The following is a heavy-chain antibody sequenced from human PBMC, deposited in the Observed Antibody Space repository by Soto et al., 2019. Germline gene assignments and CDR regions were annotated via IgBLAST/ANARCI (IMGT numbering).Heavy chain of an antibody. D-gene: IGHD3-16*01. CDR3: ASNYAYAEGYYWYGIDV. V-gene: IGHV3-74*01. CDR1: GFTFSRYW. CDR2: ISSYGSDT. Sequence: EVQLVASGGGLVLPGGSLRLSCAASGFTFSRYWMHWVRQAPGKGLVWVSRISSYGSDTHYADSVKGRFTISRDNAKNTVYLQMNSLRAEDTAVYYCASNYAYAEGYYWYGIDVWGQGTTVTVSS. J-gene: IGHJ6*02.